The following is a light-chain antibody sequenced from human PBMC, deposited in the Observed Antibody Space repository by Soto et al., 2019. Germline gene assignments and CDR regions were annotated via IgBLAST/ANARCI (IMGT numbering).Light chain of an antibody. CDR1: SSDVGGYKF. J-gene: IGLJ1*01. Sequence: LTHPASVSGSPGQSITISCTGTSSDVGGYKFVSWYQQHPGKAPKLMIYEVSNRPSGVSSRFSGSKSGNTASLTISGLQAEDEADYYCGSYTGSIYVFGTGSKVTV. CDR2: EVS. V-gene: IGLV2-14*01. CDR3: GSYTGSIYV.